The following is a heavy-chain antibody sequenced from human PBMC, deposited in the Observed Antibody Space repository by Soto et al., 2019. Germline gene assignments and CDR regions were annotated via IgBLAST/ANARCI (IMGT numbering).Heavy chain of an antibody. D-gene: IGHD2-15*01. CDR2: IYYSGST. V-gene: IGHV4-31*03. J-gene: IGHJ6*02. Sequence: QVQLQESGPGLVKPSQTLSLTCTVSGGSISSGGYYWSWIRQDPGKGLEWIGYIYYSGSTYYNPSLKSRVTISVDRSKNQFSLKLSSVTAADTAVYYCARGAGYCSGGSCYSYYYYGMDVWGQGTTVTVSS. CDR3: ARGAGYCSGGSCYSYYYYGMDV. CDR1: GGSISSGGYY.